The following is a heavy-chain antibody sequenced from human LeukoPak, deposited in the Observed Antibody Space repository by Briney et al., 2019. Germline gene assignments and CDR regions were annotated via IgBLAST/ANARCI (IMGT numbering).Heavy chain of an antibody. CDR2: IDISGGST. V-gene: IGHV3-23*01. CDR3: ANEVRPNDY. CDR1: GFTFNSHA. J-gene: IGHJ4*02. D-gene: IGHD4/OR15-4a*01. Sequence: GSLRLSCAVSGFTFNSHAMCWVRQAPGKGLEWVSSIDISGGSTYYADSVKGRFTISRDNSKNTLYLQMNSLRGEDTALYFCANEVRPNDYWGQGTLVTVSS.